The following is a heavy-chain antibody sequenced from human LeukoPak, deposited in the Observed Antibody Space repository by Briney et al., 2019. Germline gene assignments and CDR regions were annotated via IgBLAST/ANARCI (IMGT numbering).Heavy chain of an antibody. Sequence: QPGRSLRLSCAASGFTFDDYAMHWVRQAPGKGLEWVSGISWNSGSIGYADSVKGRFTISRDNAKNSLYLQMNSLRAEDTALYYCAKDIQSRGYFDSHEVPIMGYWGQGTLVTVSS. CDR2: ISWNSGSI. J-gene: IGHJ4*02. D-gene: IGHD3-9*01. CDR1: GFTFDDYA. CDR3: AKDIQSRGYFDSHEVPIMGY. V-gene: IGHV3-9*01.